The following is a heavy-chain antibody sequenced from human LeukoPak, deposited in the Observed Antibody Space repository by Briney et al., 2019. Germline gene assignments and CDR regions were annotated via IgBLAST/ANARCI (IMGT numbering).Heavy chain of an antibody. J-gene: IGHJ4*02. V-gene: IGHV4-59*12. D-gene: IGHD6-6*01. CDR1: GGSISSYY. Sequence: PSETLSLTCTVSGGSISSYYWSWIRQPPGKGLEWIGYIYYSGSTNYNPSLKSRVTISVDTPKNQFSLKLSSVTAADTAVYYCARGDRSIAARPLGYWGQGTLVTVSS. CDR2: IYYSGST. CDR3: ARGDRSIAARPLGY.